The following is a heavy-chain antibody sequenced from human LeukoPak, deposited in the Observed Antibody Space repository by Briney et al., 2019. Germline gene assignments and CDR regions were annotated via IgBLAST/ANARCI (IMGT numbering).Heavy chain of an antibody. CDR1: GFTFDEYA. CDR2: ISWNSNSV. Sequence: GGSLRLSCAAYGFTFDEYAMHWVRQAPGKGLEWVSGISWNSNSVGYADSVKGRFTISRDNSRNSLFLQMNSLRPEDTAFYYCAKSPGLAVAGNYFDHWGQGNLVTVSS. CDR3: AKSPGLAVAGNYFDH. D-gene: IGHD6-19*01. J-gene: IGHJ4*02. V-gene: IGHV3-9*01.